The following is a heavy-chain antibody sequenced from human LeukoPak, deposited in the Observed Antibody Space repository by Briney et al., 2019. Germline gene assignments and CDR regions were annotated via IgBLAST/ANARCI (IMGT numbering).Heavy chain of an antibody. D-gene: IGHD3-10*01. CDR2: IYYSGST. Sequence: PSETLSLTCTVSGGSISSYYWSWIRQPPGKGLEWIGYIYYSGSTNYNPSLKSRVTISVDTSKNQFSLKLGSVTAADTAVYYCARRFGWTLDAFDIWGQGTMVTVSS. V-gene: IGHV4-59*01. J-gene: IGHJ3*02. CDR3: ARRFGWTLDAFDI. CDR1: GGSISSYY.